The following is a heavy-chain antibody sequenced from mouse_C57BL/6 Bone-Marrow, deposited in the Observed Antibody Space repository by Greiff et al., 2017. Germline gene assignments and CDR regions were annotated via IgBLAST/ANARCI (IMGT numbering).Heavy chain of an antibody. D-gene: IGHD1-1*01. CDR2: IYPGSGNT. Sequence: QVQLKESGAELVRPGASVKLSCKASGYTFTDYYINWVKQRPGQGLEWIARIYPGSGNTYYNEKFKGKATLTAEKSSSTAYMQLSSLTSEDSAVYFCARSRTITTVVATPYAMDYWGQGTSVTVSS. CDR1: GYTFTDYY. J-gene: IGHJ4*01. CDR3: ARSRTITTVVATPYAMDY. V-gene: IGHV1-76*01.